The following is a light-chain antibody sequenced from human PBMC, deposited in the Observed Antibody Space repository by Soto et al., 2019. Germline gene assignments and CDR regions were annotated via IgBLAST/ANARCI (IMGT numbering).Light chain of an antibody. CDR2: GAS. J-gene: IGKJ1*01. CDR1: QTVGSD. Sequence: EIVMTQSPATLSVSPGERASLSCRASQTVGSDLVWYQQRPGHPPRLLIYGASTRATGIPARFSGSGSGTEFTLTISSPQSEDFAVYYCQQYYNWPTFGQGTKVEI. CDR3: QQYYNWPT. V-gene: IGKV3-15*01.